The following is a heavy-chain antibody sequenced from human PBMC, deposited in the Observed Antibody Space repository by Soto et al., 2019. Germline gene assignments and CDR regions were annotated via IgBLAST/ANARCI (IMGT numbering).Heavy chain of an antibody. D-gene: IGHD6-13*01. CDR2: ISATGYAT. CDR3: AKDRLDRAPAGWVDC. J-gene: IGHJ5*01. V-gene: IGHV3-23*01. CDR1: GFSFSNYV. Sequence: EVQLLESGGGLVQPGGSLRLSCEASGFSFSNYVMSWVRQTPGKGLEWVSGISATGYATFYAESVKGRFTISRDNSKNTLYVQMNDLRGDDTATYYCAKDRLDRAPAGWVDCWGQGALVTVSS.